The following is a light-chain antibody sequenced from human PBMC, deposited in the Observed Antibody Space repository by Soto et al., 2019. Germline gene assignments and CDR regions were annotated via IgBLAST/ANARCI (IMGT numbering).Light chain of an antibody. CDR2: DAS. CDR1: QSVSSY. Sequence: EIVLTQSPATLSLSPVERATLSCRASQSVSSYLAWYQQKPGQAPRLLIYDASNRATGIPARFSGSGSGTDFTLTISSLEPEDFAVYYCHQRSNWPWTFGQGTKVDIK. J-gene: IGKJ1*01. V-gene: IGKV3-11*01. CDR3: HQRSNWPWT.